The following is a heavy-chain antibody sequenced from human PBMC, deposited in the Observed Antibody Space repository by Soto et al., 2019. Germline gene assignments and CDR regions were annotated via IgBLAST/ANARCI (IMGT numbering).Heavy chain of an antibody. D-gene: IGHD2-2*01. J-gene: IGHJ4*02. Sequence: EVQLVESGGGLVQPGGSLRLSCAATGFTFSTYWMHWVHQGPGKGLVWVSRISTDGSSTTYADSVKGRFTISRDNAKNTLYLQMNSLTAEDTAVYYCARATGSNQPFDYWGQGSLVTVSS. CDR1: GFTFSTYW. CDR3: ARATGSNQPFDY. CDR2: ISTDGSST. V-gene: IGHV3-74*01.